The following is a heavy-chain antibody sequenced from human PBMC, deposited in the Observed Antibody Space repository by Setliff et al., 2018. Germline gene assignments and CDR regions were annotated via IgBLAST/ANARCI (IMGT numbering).Heavy chain of an antibody. CDR1: VDLILDHW. Sequence: PSETLSLTCSVSVDLILDHWWMWIRQPAGKGLEWIGQVYSDGNTKYNPSLSNRVTISVDRSSNQFSLELSSVNAADTAVYYCARAREGGFLEWAPFDFWGRGMQVTVSS. V-gene: IGHV4-4*07. D-gene: IGHD3-3*01. CDR2: VYSDGNT. J-gene: IGHJ4*01. CDR3: ARAREGGFLEWAPFDF.